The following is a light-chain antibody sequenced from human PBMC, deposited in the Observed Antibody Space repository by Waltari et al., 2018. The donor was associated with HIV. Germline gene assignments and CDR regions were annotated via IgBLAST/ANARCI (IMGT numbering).Light chain of an antibody. V-gene: IGLV2-8*01. CDR2: EVS. J-gene: IGLJ3*02. CDR1: SSDVGTYHS. Sequence: QSALTQPPSASGSPGQSVTISCTGTSSDVGTYHSVSWFQQFPGKAPKLMIYEVSKRPSGVPDRFSGSKSGNAASLTVSGLQPEDEADYYCFSYAGNDDWVFAGGTKLTVL. CDR3: FSYAGNDDWV.